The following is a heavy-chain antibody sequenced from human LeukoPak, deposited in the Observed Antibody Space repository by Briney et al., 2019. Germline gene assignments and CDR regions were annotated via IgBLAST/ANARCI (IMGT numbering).Heavy chain of an antibody. CDR1: GFIFSNYD. Sequence: GGSLRLSCAASGFIFSNYDMHWVRQAPGKGLEWVAFIRYDGTNKYFADSVKGRFTISRDNSKNTLYLQMNSLRPEDTAVYYCANHRGSSVWNPFDYWGQGTLVTVSS. V-gene: IGHV3-30*02. J-gene: IGHJ4*02. D-gene: IGHD6-19*01. CDR2: IRYDGTNK. CDR3: ANHRGSSVWNPFDY.